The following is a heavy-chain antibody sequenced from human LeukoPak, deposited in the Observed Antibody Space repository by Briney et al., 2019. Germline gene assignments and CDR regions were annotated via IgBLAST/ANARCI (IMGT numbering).Heavy chain of an antibody. J-gene: IGHJ4*02. CDR3: ARAHYDSSGYWYGY. CDR1: GGSFSGYY. Sequence: SETLSLTCAVYGGSFSGYYWSWIRQPPGKGLEWIGEINHSGSTNYNPSLKSRVTISVDTSKNQFSLKLSSVTAADTAVYYCARAHYDSSGYWYGYWGQGTLVTVSS. CDR2: INHSGST. D-gene: IGHD3-22*01. V-gene: IGHV4-34*01.